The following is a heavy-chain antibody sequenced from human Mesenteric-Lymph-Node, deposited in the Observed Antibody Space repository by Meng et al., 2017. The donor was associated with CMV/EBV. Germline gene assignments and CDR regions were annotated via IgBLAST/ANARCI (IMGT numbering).Heavy chain of an antibody. V-gene: IGHV4-39*07. CDR2: IYYSGST. Sequence: GSLRLSCNVSGASISTSGYYWAWIRQPPGKGLEWIGSIYYSGSTYYNPSLKSRVTISVDRSKNQFSLKLSSVTAADTAVYYCARGSSTPNWFDPWGQGTLVTVSS. CDR1: GASISTSGYY. CDR3: ARGSSTPNWFDP. D-gene: IGHD6-6*01. J-gene: IGHJ5*02.